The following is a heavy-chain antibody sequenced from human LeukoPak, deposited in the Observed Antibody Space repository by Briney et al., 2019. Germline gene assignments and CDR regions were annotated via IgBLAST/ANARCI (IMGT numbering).Heavy chain of an antibody. D-gene: IGHD3-3*01. CDR3: ARTYYEFWSGYYPYYMDV. Sequence: SETLSLTXTVSGGSISSYYWSWIRQPPGKGLEWIGYIYYSGSTNYSPSLKSRVTISVDTSKNQFSLKLSSVTAADTAVYYCARTYYEFWSGYYPYYMDVWGKGTTVTVSS. CDR2: IYYSGST. CDR1: GGSISSYY. V-gene: IGHV4-59*01. J-gene: IGHJ6*03.